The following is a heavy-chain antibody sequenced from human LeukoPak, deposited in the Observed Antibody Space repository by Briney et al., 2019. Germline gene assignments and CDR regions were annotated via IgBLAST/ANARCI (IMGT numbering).Heavy chain of an antibody. CDR2: ISSSSSYI. Sequence: GGSLRPSWAASGFTFSSYSMNWVRQAPGKGLEWVSSISSSSSYIYYADSVKGRFTISRDNAKNSLYLQMNSLRAEDAAVYYCARSPHSSGYYYVLDAFDTWGQGTMVTVSS. V-gene: IGHV3-21*01. CDR3: ARSPHSSGYYYVLDAFDT. J-gene: IGHJ3*02. CDR1: GFTFSSYS. D-gene: IGHD3-22*01.